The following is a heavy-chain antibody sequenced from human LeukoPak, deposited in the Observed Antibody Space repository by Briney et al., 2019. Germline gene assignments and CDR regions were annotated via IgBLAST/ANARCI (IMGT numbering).Heavy chain of an antibody. CDR1: GGSISSYY. CDR3: ARGGGDYTYYYYYYMDV. V-gene: IGHV4-59*01. D-gene: IGHD2-21*02. CDR2: IYYSGST. J-gene: IGHJ6*03. Sequence: SSETLSLTCTVSGGSISSYYWSWIRQPPGKGLEWIGYIYYSGSTNYNPSLKSRVTISVDTSKNQFSLKLSSVTAADTAVYYCARGGGDYTYYYYYYMDVWGKGTTVTVSS.